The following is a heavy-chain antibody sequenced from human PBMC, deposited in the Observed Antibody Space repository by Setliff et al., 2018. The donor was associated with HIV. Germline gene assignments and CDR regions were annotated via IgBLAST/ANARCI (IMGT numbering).Heavy chain of an antibody. CDR1: GFTLSTYS. Sequence: GGSLRLSCVASGFTLSTYSMNWLRQAPGKGLEWVANIKQDGSEKYYVGSVKGRFTISRDNAKNSLYLEMNSLRVEDTALYYCAKDARKSTTQYNYFGPWGQGTLVTVSS. J-gene: IGHJ5*02. CDR3: AKDARKSTTQYNYFGP. CDR2: IKQDGSEK. V-gene: IGHV3-7*03.